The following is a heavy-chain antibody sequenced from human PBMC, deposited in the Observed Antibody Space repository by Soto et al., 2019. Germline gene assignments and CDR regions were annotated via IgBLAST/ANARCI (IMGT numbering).Heavy chain of an antibody. Sequence: QVQLVQSGIEVKKPGASLHLSCKASGYTFSDYQMHWVRQATGQGLEWMGVVKPHDGTTLYAHRVHGRATMTRDSSTSTVYMDLSRLTFEDTAIYYCVRETGAFEDWGQGTLVTVSS. CDR2: VKPHDGTT. CDR1: GYTFSDYQ. D-gene: IGHD3-10*01. V-gene: IGHV1-46*01. CDR3: VRETGAFED. J-gene: IGHJ4*02.